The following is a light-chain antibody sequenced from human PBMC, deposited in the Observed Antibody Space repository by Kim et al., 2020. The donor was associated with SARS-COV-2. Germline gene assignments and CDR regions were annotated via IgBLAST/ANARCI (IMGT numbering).Light chain of an antibody. CDR1: QNIRIY. CDR2: TAS. J-gene: IGKJ5*01. CDR3: EQYFSYPVT. Sequence: ASGGDTVSITWRASQNIRIYLAWFQQKPGKAPKSLIYTASNLQDGVPSKFSGAGSGTQFTLTISSLQPEDLATYYCEQYFSYPVTFGQGTRLEIK. V-gene: IGKV1-16*02.